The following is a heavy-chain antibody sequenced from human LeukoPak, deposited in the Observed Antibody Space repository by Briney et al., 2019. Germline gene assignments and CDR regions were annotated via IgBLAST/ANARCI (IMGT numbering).Heavy chain of an antibody. CDR3: ARVPRYDPHYYGMDV. D-gene: IGHD1-1*01. V-gene: IGHV1-18*01. Sequence: ASVMVSCKAPGYIFTSYAISWVRQAPGQWLEWMGWSSAYNGNTNYAQKLQGRVTMTTDTSTSTAYMELRSLRSDDTAVYYCARVPRYDPHYYGMDVWGQGTTVTVSS. CDR2: SSAYNGNT. CDR1: GYIFTSYA. J-gene: IGHJ6*02.